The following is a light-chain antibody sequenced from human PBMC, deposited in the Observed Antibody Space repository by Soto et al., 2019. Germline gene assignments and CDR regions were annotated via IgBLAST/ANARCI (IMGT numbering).Light chain of an antibody. CDR1: SSDVGGSNY. CDR2: EVS. J-gene: IGLJ1*01. Sequence: QSALTQPPSASGSPGQSVTISCTGTSSDVGGSNYVSWYQQRPGKAPKLIIYEVSKRPSGVPNRFSGSKSGNTASLTVSGLQAEDEADYYCGSYAGSSSVFGTGTKLTVL. V-gene: IGLV2-8*01. CDR3: GSYAGSSSV.